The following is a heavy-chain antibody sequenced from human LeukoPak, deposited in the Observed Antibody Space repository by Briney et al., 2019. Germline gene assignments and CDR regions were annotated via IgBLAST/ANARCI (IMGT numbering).Heavy chain of an antibody. CDR1: GGTFSSYA. Sequence: SVKVSCKASGGTFSSYAISWVRQAPGQGLEWMGGIIPIFGTANYAQKFQGRVTITADESTSTAYMELSSLRSEDTAVYYCARVSNSGSYWYYFDYWGQGTLVTVSS. J-gene: IGHJ4*02. D-gene: IGHD1-26*01. CDR3: ARVSNSGSYWYYFDY. CDR2: IIPIFGTA. V-gene: IGHV1-69*13.